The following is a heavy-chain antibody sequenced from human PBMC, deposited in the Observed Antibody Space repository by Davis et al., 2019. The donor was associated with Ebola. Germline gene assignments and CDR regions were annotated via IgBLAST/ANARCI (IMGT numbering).Heavy chain of an antibody. CDR3: ARSSIAARPGYYYGMDV. V-gene: IGHV3-21*01. Sequence: GGSLRLSCAASGFTFSSYSTNWVRQAPGKGLEWVSSISSSSSYIYYADSVKGRFTISRDNAKNSLYLQMNSPRAEDTAVYYCARSSIAARPGYYYGMDVWGQGTTVTVSS. D-gene: IGHD6-6*01. CDR2: ISSSSSYI. J-gene: IGHJ6*02. CDR1: GFTFSSYS.